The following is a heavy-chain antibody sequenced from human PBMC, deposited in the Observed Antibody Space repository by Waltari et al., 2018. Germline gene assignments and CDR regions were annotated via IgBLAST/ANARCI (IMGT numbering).Heavy chain of an antibody. V-gene: IGHV3-23*04. J-gene: IGHJ4*02. CDR3: ARGLGELLRLDF. D-gene: IGHD1-7*01. CDR1: GFTINNNA. CDR2: TTDSGVTT. Sequence: EVQLVESGGGLVQPGESLRLSCAASGFTINNNAISWVRQAPGKGLEWVSATTDSGVTTYYADFVKGRFSISSDNSMNTVYLEMNNLRSEDTALYFCARGLGELLRLDFWGQGTMVTVSS.